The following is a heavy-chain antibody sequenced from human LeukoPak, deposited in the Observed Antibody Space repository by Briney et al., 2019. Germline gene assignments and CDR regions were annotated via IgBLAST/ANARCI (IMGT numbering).Heavy chain of an antibody. CDR1: GYRFTTYW. J-gene: IGHJ2*01. D-gene: IGHD2/OR15-2a*01. CDR2: IYPDDSDT. CDR3: ARLVTRPWYFDL. Sequence: GESLKISCKGSGYRFTTYWIGWVRQMPGKGLEWLGIIYPDDSDTRYSPSFQGQVTISADKSISTAYLQWSSLKASDTAMYYCARLVTRPWYFDLWGRGTLVTVSS. V-gene: IGHV5-51*01.